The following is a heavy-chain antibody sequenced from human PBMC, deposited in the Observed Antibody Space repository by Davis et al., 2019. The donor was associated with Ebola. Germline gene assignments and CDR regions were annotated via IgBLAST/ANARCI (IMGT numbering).Heavy chain of an antibody. V-gene: IGHV4-34*01. D-gene: IGHD3-10*01. J-gene: IGHJ4*02. CDR3: ATGSGSYKHRYFDY. CDR1: GGSFSGYY. CDR2: INHSGST. Sequence: PSETLSLTCAVYGGSFSGYYWSWIRQPPGKGLEWIGEINHSGSTNYNPSLKSRVTISVDTSKNQFSLKLSSVTAADTAVYYCATGSGSYKHRYFDYWGQGTLVTVSS.